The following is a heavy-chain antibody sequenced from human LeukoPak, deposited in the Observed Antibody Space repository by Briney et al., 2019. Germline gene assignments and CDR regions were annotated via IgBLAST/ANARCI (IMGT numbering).Heavy chain of an antibody. CDR1: GFTFSSYSMN. CDR3: ARHGRGYYMDV. Sequence: GSLRLSCAASGFTFSSYSMNWVRQPPGKGLEWIGSIYYSGSTYYNPSLKSRVTISVDTSKNQFSLKLSSVTAADTAVYYCARHGRGYYMDVWGKGTTVTISS. J-gene: IGHJ6*03. D-gene: IGHD3-10*01. V-gene: IGHV4-39*01. CDR2: IYYSGST.